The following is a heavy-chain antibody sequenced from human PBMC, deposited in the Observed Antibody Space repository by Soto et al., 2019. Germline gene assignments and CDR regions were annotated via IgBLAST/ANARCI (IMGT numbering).Heavy chain of an antibody. V-gene: IGHV4-31*03. Sequence: QVQLQESGPGLVKPSQTLSLTCTVSGGSFSGGGYYWSWIRQHPGKGLEWMGYISYSGHTKYKPSLQSRITISVDTSENQFSLRLTSVTAADTAIYFCARTSIFGVVLNAFDIWGQGTLVTVSS. CDR2: ISYSGHT. CDR1: GGSFSGGGYY. CDR3: ARTSIFGVVLNAFDI. J-gene: IGHJ3*02. D-gene: IGHD3-3*01.